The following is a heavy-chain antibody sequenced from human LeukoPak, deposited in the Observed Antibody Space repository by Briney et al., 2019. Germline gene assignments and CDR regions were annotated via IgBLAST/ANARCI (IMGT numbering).Heavy chain of an antibody. CDR2: FDPEDGET. CDR1: GYTLTELS. J-gene: IGHJ3*02. CDR3: ATLGGGNRDAFDI. V-gene: IGHV1-24*01. D-gene: IGHD4-23*01. Sequence: ASVKVSCKVSGYTLTELSMHWVRQAPGRGLEWMGGFDPEDGETIYAQKFQGRVTMTEDTSTDTAYMELSSLRSEDTAVYYCATLGGGNRDAFDIWGQGTMVTVSS.